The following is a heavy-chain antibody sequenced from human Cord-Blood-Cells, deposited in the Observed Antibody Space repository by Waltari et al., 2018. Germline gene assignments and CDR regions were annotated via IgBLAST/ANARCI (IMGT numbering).Heavy chain of an antibody. J-gene: IGHJ4*02. D-gene: IGHD1-26*01. Sequence: QVTLKESGPVLVKPTETLTLTCTVSGFSLSNARMGVSWIRQPPGKALEWLAHIFSNDEKSYSTSLKSRLTISKDTSKSQVVLTMTNMDPVDTATYYCARIRVSRIVGATTLVYFDYWGQGTLVTVSS. CDR1: GFSLSNARMG. CDR2: IFSNDEK. V-gene: IGHV2-26*01. CDR3: ARIRVSRIVGATTLVYFDY.